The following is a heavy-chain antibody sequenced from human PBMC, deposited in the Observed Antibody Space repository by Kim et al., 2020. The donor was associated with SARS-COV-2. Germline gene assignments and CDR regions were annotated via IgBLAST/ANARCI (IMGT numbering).Heavy chain of an antibody. J-gene: IGHJ6*03. CDR1: GGTFSSYA. CDR3: ARDGGRYCSSTSCYEYYYYYYMDV. V-gene: IGHV1-69*04. CDR2: IIPILGIA. Sequence: SVKVSCKASGGTFSSYAISWVRQAPGQGLEWMGRIIPILGIANYAQKFQGRVTITADKSTSTAYMELSSLRSEDTAVYYCARDGGRYCSSTSCYEYYYYYYMDVWGKGTTVTVSS. D-gene: IGHD2-2*01.